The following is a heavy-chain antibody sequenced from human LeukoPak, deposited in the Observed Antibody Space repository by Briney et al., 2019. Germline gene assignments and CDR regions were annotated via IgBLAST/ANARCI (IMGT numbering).Heavy chain of an antibody. J-gene: IGHJ4*02. CDR1: AFIFSGHW. D-gene: IGHD2-15*01. Sequence: GGSLRLSCEASAFIFSGHWLNWVRQAPGKGLEWVSYITSSSNTIYYADSVQGRFTISRDNAKNSLYLQMNGLRPEDTALYYCARTHFSGGNRYNFDYWGQGALVTVSS. CDR3: ARTHFSGGNRYNFDY. V-gene: IGHV3-48*01. CDR2: ITSSSNTI.